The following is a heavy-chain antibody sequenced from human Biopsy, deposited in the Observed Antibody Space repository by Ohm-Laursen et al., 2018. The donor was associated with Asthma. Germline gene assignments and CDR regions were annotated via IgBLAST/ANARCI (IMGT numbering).Heavy chain of an antibody. CDR1: GDAMSTSGSY. V-gene: IGHV4-39*02. J-gene: IGHJ2*01. Sequence: SDTLSLTCIVSGDAMSTSGSYWGWLRQSPGKGLEWIGSIYYSGRTYYNPSLESRVTITADKSKNHFSLKVTSVTAADTAVYYCARAVSSSSYWYFDLWGRGDLVTVSS. CDR2: IYYSGRT. CDR3: ARAVSSSSYWYFDL. D-gene: IGHD6-6*01.